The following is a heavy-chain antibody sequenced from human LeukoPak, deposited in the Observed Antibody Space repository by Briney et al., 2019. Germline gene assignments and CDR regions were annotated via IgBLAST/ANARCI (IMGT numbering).Heavy chain of an antibody. CDR2: ISGSGSSGGST. Sequence: GGSLRLSCAASGFTFDDYGMSWVRQAPGKGLEWVSAISGSGSSGGSTYYADSVKGRFTISRDNSKNTLYLQMNSLRAEDTAVYYCAKSGYNRFDYWGQGTLVTVSS. CDR3: AKSGYNRFDY. V-gene: IGHV3-23*01. J-gene: IGHJ4*02. CDR1: GFTFDDYG. D-gene: IGHD5-24*01.